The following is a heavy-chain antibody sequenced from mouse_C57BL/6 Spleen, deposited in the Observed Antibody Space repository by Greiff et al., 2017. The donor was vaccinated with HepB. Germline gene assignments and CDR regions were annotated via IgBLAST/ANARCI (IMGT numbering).Heavy chain of an antibody. Sequence: QVQLKQPGAELVRPGTSVKLSCKASGYTFTSYWMHWVKQRPGQGLEWIGVIDPSDSYTNYNQKFKGKATLTVDTSSSTAYMQLSSLTSEDSAVYYCARGYGNAWFAYWGQGTLVTVSA. V-gene: IGHV1-59*01. CDR3: ARGYGNAWFAY. CDR2: IDPSDSYT. CDR1: GYTFTSYW. J-gene: IGHJ3*01. D-gene: IGHD2-1*01.